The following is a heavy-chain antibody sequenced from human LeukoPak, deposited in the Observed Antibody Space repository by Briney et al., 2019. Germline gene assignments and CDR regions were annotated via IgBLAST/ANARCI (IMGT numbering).Heavy chain of an antibody. V-gene: IGHV3-30*02. CDR1: GFTFSSYA. Sequence: GGSLRLSCAASGFTFSSYAMHWVRQAPDKGLEWVAFIRYDGSNKYYADSVKGRFTISRDNSKNTLYLQMNSLRAEDTAVYYCAKGLACGGDCYTEWLDAFDIWGQGTMVTVSS. D-gene: IGHD2-21*02. CDR3: AKGLACGGDCYTEWLDAFDI. J-gene: IGHJ3*02. CDR2: IRYDGSNK.